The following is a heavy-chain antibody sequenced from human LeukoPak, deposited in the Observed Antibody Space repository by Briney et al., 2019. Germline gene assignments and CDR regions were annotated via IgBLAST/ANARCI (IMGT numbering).Heavy chain of an antibody. CDR3: ASQLDTTGYYTGFIDS. D-gene: IGHD3/OR15-3a*01. J-gene: IGHJ4*02. CDR1: GGSISNSSYY. Sequence: SETLSLTCTVSGGSISNSSYYWAWIRQPPGKGLEWIGSIYYSGNPFYNPSLKSRVTILVDPPNNQFSLEVDSVTAADTAMYYCASQLDTTGYYTGFIDSWGQGALVTVSS. CDR2: IYYSGNP. V-gene: IGHV4-39*01.